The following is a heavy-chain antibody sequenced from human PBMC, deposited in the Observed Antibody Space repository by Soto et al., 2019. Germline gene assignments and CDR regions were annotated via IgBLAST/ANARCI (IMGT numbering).Heavy chain of an antibody. J-gene: IGHJ4*02. CDR3: ARVSRDTLITGAFDY. V-gene: IGHV1-18*01. CDR1: GYTFSRQG. Sequence: QVRLVQSGAEMKKPGASVKVSCKASGYTFSRQGISWVRQAPGQGLEWLGWITLYNGNTNYAQNFKGRVTMTADTSTTTAYMELTSLRSDDTAVYYCARVSRDTLITGAFDYWGQGALVTVSS. D-gene: IGHD1-20*01. CDR2: ITLYNGNT.